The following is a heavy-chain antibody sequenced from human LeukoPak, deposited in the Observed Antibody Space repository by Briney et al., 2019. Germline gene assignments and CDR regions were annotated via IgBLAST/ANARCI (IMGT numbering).Heavy chain of an antibody. CDR1: GFTFDDYA. D-gene: IGHD1-26*01. CDR3: AKVFSGNYGLSDY. CDR2: ISGDGGST. V-gene: IGHV3-43*02. J-gene: IGHJ4*02. Sequence: GGSLRLSCAASGFTFDDYAMHWVRQPPGKGLEWVSLISGDGGSTYYADSVKGRFTISRGNSKNSLYLQMNSLRTEDTALYYCAKVFSGNYGLSDYWAREPWSPSPQ.